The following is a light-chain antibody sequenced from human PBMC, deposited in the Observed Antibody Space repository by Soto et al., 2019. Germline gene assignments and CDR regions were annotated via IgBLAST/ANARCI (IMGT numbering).Light chain of an antibody. CDR2: GAS. CDR1: ESIANN. Sequence: EIVMTQSLATLSVSPGEGATLSCRASESIANNLAWYQQRPGQAPRLLIYGASTRATGIPARFSGSGSGTEFTLSISRLQSEDFALYYCQQYYNWRAITFGQGTRLEIK. J-gene: IGKJ5*01. V-gene: IGKV3D-15*01. CDR3: QQYYNWRAIT.